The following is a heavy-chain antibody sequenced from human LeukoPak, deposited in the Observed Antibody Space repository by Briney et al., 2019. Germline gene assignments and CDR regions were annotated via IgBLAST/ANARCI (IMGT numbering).Heavy chain of an antibody. Sequence: PSETLSLTCTVSGGSLRTYYWSWIRQLAGQGLEWIGRIYTSGRTNYNPSLKSRVTMSVDTSKSQFSLKLHSVTAADTAVYYCARRFSTGPFDYWGQGILVTVSS. CDR2: IYTSGRT. J-gene: IGHJ4*02. CDR3: ARRFSTGPFDY. CDR1: GGSLRTYY. V-gene: IGHV4-4*07. D-gene: IGHD2-2*01.